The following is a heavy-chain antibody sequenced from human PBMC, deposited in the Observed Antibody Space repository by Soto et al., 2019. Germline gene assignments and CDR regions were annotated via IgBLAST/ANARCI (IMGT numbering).Heavy chain of an antibody. J-gene: IGHJ4*02. V-gene: IGHV3-23*04. CDR1: GFTFSNYA. CDR3: AKGLAGYPRCFDY. CDR2: LSDIGVST. D-gene: IGHD3-9*01. Sequence: EVQLVESGGGLVQPGRSLRLSCAASGFTFSNYAMSWVRQAPGKGLDCVSALSDIGVSTYYADSVKGRFTISRDNSKNTLYLDMNSLRAEDTAVYYCAKGLAGYPRCFDYWGQGTLVTVSS.